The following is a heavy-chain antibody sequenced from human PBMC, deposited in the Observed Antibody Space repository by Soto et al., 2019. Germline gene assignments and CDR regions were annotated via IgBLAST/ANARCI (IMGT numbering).Heavy chain of an antibody. Sequence: GGSLRLSCATSGFTFSGSPMNWVRQAPGKGLEWISSISSASTTISYADSVKGRFIISRDNAKNSLLLQLNNLRAEDTAVYYCAVWGGFSDFFGAFDFWGQGALVTVSS. CDR3: AVWGGFSDFFGAFDF. D-gene: IGHD3-3*01. CDR2: ISSASTTI. V-gene: IGHV3-48*01. CDR1: GFTFSGSP. J-gene: IGHJ4*01.